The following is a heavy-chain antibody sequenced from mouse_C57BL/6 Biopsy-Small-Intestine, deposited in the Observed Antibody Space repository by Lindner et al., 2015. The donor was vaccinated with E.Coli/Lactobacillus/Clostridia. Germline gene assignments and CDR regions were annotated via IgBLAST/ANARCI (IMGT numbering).Heavy chain of an antibody. Sequence: VQLQESGAELVKPGASVKISCKASGYAFSSYWMNWVKQRPGKGLEWIGQIYPGDGDTNYNGKFKGKATLTADKSSSTAYMQLSSLTSEDSAVYFCARDPVSYAMDYWGQGTSVTVSS. J-gene: IGHJ4*01. CDR3: ARDPVSYAMDY. V-gene: IGHV1-80*01. CDR2: IYPGDGDT. CDR1: GYAFSSYW.